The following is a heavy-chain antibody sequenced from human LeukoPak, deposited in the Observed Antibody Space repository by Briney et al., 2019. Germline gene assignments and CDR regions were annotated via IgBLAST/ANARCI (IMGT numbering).Heavy chain of an antibody. CDR2: IKQDGSEK. V-gene: IGHV3-7*01. CDR1: RFQFSSYA. J-gene: IGHJ4*02. CDR3: ARRYFDY. Sequence: PGGSLRLSCVASRFQFSSYAMSWVRQAPGKGLEWVANIKQDGSEKYYVASVKGRFTISRDNAKNSLYLQMNSLGAEDTAVYYCARRYFDYWGQGTLVTASS.